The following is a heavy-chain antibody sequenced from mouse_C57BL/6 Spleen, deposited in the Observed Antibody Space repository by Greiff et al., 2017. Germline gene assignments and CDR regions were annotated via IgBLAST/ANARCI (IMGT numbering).Heavy chain of an antibody. CDR1: GYTFTSYW. D-gene: IGHD3-2*02. CDR2: INPSSGYT. J-gene: IGHJ3*01. V-gene: IGHV1-7*01. Sequence: QVQLQQSGAELAKPGASVKLSCKASGYTFTSYWMHWVKQRPGQGLEWIGYINPSSGYTKYNQKFKDKATLTADKSSSTAYMQLSSLTYEDSAVYYCARGDLTAQAPFAYWGQGTLVTVSA. CDR3: ARGDLTAQAPFAY.